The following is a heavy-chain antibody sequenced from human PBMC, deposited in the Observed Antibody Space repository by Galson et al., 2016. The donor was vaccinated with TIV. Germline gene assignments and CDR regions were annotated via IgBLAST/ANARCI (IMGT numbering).Heavy chain of an antibody. CDR3: ARAFWTGNYFFDF. J-gene: IGHJ4*02. CDR2: ISPADSET. V-gene: IGHV5-51*03. CDR1: GYSFATFW. D-gene: IGHD3/OR15-3a*01. Sequence: QSGAEVKKPGESLKISCKASGYSFATFWVGWVRQMPGPGLEWMGVISPADSETRYSPSFQGQVTISADKSINTAFVQWSSLKASATAMYYCARAFWTGNYFFDFWGQGTLVTVSS.